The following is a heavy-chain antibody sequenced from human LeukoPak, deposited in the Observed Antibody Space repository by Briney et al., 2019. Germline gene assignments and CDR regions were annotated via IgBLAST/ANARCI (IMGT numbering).Heavy chain of an antibody. D-gene: IGHD6-19*01. V-gene: IGHV5-51*01. CDR1: GYSFTTYW. J-gene: IGHJ4*02. CDR2: IYPGDSDT. CDR3: ARHTYNNGWWGGDY. Sequence: GESLKISCKGSGYSFTTYWIGWVRQMPGKGLKWMGIIYPGDSDTRYSPSFQGHVTISADKSISTAYLQWSSLKASDTAMYYCARHTYNNGWWGGDYWGQGTLVTVSS.